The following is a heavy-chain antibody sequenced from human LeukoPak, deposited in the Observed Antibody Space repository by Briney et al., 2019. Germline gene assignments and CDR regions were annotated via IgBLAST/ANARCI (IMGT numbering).Heavy chain of an antibody. CDR3: ARDQKAYGDYVY. Sequence: PSETLSLTCNVSGVSISSSSYYWGWIRQPPGKGLEWIGTIYSSGNTYYNPSLKSRVTISVDTSKNQFSLKLNSVTAADTAVYYCARDQKAYGDYVYWGQGTLVTVSS. CDR2: IYSSGNT. V-gene: IGHV4-39*07. CDR1: GVSISSSSYY. J-gene: IGHJ4*02. D-gene: IGHD4-17*01.